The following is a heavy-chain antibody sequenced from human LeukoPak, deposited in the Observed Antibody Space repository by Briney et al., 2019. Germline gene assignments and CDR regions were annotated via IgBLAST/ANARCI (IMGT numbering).Heavy chain of an antibody. CDR2: ISAYNGNT. Sequence: GASVKVSCKASGYTFTSYDINWVRQAPGQGLEWMGWISAYNGNTNYAQKLQGRVTMTTDTSTSTAYMELRSLRSDDTAVYYCARAYYGDYPDDAFDIWGQGTMVTVSS. D-gene: IGHD4-17*01. CDR3: ARAYYGDYPDDAFDI. CDR1: GYTFTSYD. J-gene: IGHJ3*02. V-gene: IGHV1-18*01.